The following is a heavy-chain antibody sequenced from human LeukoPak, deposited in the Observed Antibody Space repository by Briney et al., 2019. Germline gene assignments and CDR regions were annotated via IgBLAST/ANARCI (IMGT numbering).Heavy chain of an antibody. J-gene: IGHJ6*02. Sequence: ASVKVSCKASGYTFTSYGISWVRQAPGQGLEWMGWISAYNGNTNYAQKLQGRVTMTTDTSTSTAYMELRSLRSDDTAVYYCARDYYDSSGKPNHGMDVWGQGTTVTVSS. CDR3: ARDYYDSSGKPNHGMDV. CDR2: ISAYNGNT. CDR1: GYTFTSYG. D-gene: IGHD3-22*01. V-gene: IGHV1-18*01.